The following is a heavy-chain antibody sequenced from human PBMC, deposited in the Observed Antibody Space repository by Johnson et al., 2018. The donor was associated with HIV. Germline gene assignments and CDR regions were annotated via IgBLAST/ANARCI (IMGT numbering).Heavy chain of an antibody. CDR2: IRYDGSGK. CDR3: AKDVGNYWPNAFDI. Sequence: QVQLVESGGGVVQPGGSLTLSCAASGFVFSDYVMHWVSQAPGKGLDWVAFIRYDGSGKYYADSVNGRFTISRDNSKNTLYLQMNSLRAEDTAVYYCAKDVGNYWPNAFDIWGQGTTVTVSS. V-gene: IGHV3-30*02. D-gene: IGHD3-22*01. CDR1: GFVFSDYV. J-gene: IGHJ3*02.